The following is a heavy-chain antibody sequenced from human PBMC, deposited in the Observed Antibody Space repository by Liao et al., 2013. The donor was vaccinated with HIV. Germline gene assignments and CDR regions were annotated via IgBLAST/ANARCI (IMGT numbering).Heavy chain of an antibody. J-gene: IGHJ6*03. CDR1: GGSISSGSYY. V-gene: IGHV4-39*07. CDR2: IYYSGST. CDR3: AREGRAYYYDSSGYYYYYYMDV. Sequence: QVQLQQWGAGLLKPSETLSLTCTVSGGSISSGSYYWGWIRQPPGKGLEWIGSIYYSGSTYYNPSLKSRVSILVDTSKNQFSLKLSSVTAADTAVYYCAREGRAYYYDSSGYYYYYYMDVWGKGTTVTVSS. D-gene: IGHD3-22*01.